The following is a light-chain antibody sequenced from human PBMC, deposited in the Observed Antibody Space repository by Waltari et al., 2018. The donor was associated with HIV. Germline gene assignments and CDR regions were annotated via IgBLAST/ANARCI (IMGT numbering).Light chain of an antibody. J-gene: IGLJ2*01. CDR2: TND. CDR3: AAWDDSLIGVI. Sequence: QSVLTQPPSASGTPGQWVTIPCSGSSSNIGSHSVNWYQQLPGTAPKLLIYTNDQRPSGVPDRFSGSKSGTSASLAITGLQSKDEADYYCAAWDDSLIGVIFGGGTKLTVL. CDR1: SSNIGSHS. V-gene: IGLV1-44*01.